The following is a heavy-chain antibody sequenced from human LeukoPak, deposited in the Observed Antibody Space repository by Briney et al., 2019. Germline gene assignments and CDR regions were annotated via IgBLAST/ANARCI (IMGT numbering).Heavy chain of an antibody. D-gene: IGHD5-12*01. CDR1: GGTFSSYA. CDR3: ARGRIVATLGGMDV. J-gene: IGHJ6*02. CDR2: IIPIFGTA. Sequence: ASVKVSCKASGGTFSSYAISWVRQAPGQGLEWMGGIIPIFGTANYAQKFQGRVTITADESTSTAYMELSSLRSEDTAVYYCARGRIVATLGGMDVWGQGTTVIVSS. V-gene: IGHV1-69*13.